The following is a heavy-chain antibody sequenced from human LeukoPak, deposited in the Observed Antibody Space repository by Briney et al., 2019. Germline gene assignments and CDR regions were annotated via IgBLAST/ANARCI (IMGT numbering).Heavy chain of an antibody. V-gene: IGHV1-69*04. CDR3: ARAPTVVAPFDY. J-gene: IGHJ4*02. D-gene: IGHD4-23*01. CDR2: IIPMLGIA. CDR1: GGTFSSYA. Sequence: SVKVSCKASGGTFSSYAISWVRQAPGQGLEWMGRIIPMLGIANYAQKFQGRVTITADKSPSTAYMELSSLRSEDTAVYYCARAPTVVAPFDYWGQGTLVTVSS.